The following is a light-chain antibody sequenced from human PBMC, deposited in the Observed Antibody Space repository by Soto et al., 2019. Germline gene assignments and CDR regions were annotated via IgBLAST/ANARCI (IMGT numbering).Light chain of an antibody. CDR2: AAS. V-gene: IGKV1-8*01. J-gene: IGKJ4*01. CDR1: QGISSY. Sequence: IPVTLSPSSLSASKGDRASITCRASQGISSYLAWYQQKPGKAPKLLIYAASTWQSGVPSRFSGSGSGTDFTLTISCLQSEDFATYYCPQYYSYPRTFGGGTKVDI. CDR3: PQYYSYPRT.